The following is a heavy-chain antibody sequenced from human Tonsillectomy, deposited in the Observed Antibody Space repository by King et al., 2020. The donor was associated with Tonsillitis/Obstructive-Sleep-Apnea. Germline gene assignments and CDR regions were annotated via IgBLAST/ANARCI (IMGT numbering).Heavy chain of an antibody. CDR3: ARGVIAAAGDYYYSMDV. Sequence: QLQESGPGLVKPSETLSLTCTVSGGSISSYWWSWIRQPPGRGLEWIGYIYYSGSTNYIPSLKSRVTISVDTSKNQFSLKLNSVTAADTAVYYCARGVIAAAGDYYYSMDVWGNGTTVTVSS. CDR1: GGSISSYW. D-gene: IGHD6-13*01. V-gene: IGHV4-59*01. J-gene: IGHJ6*03. CDR2: IYYSGST.